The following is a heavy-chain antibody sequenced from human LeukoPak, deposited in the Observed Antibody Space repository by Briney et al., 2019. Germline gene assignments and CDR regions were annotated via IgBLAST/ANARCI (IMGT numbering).Heavy chain of an antibody. D-gene: IGHD2-15*01. CDR3: AKFVGADIVVVVAA. V-gene: IGHV3-33*06. CDR2: IWDDGSNK. CDR1: GFTFSSYG. J-gene: IGHJ5*02. Sequence: PGGSLRLSCAASGFTFSSYGMHWVRQAPGKGLEWVAVIWDDGSNKYYADSVRGRITISRDNSKNTLYLQVNSLRAEDTAVYYCAKFVGADIVVVVAAWGQGTLVTVSS.